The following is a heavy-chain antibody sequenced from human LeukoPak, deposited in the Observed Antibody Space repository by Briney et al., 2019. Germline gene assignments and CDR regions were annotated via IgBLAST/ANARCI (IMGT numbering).Heavy chain of an antibody. Sequence: GGSLRLSCAPSGFTFSSYWMHWVRQAPGKGLVWVSRINTDGSTITYADSVKGRFTISRDNAKNTLYLQMNSLRAEDTALYYCAKGERYCYSASCYTGTGLFDYWGQGTLVTVSS. CDR3: AKGERYCYSASCYTGTGLFDY. CDR2: INTDGSTI. J-gene: IGHJ4*02. V-gene: IGHV3-74*01. CDR1: GFTFSSYW. D-gene: IGHD2-2*02.